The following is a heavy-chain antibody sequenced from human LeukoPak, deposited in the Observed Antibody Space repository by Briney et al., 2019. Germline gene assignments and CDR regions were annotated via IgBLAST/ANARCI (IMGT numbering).Heavy chain of an antibody. J-gene: IGHJ4*02. CDR1: NDSIRNYY. V-gene: IGHV4-59*01. D-gene: IGHD3-10*01. CDR3: ARGNYGSGSYYVVDFDY. CDR2: IYHTGNT. Sequence: SETLSLTCSVSNDSIRNYYWSWIRQPPGKALEWIGYIYHTGNTNYNPSLKSRLTMSIDTSKNQFSLNLNSVIAADTAVYYCARGNYGSGSYYVVDFDYWGQGTLVTVSS.